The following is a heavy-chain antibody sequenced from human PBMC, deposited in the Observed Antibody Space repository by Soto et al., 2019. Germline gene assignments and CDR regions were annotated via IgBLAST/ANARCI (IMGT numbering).Heavy chain of an antibody. J-gene: IGHJ5*02. CDR2: ISGRDGST. D-gene: IGHD3-9*01. V-gene: IGHV3-23*01. CDR1: GFTFSSYA. CDR3: AIYARYFDWLPSWTNWFDP. Sequence: PGGSLRLSCAASGFTFSSYAMSWVRQAPGKGLEWVSAISGRDGSTYYADTVKGRFTNSRDNYKNTLNLQINSLRAEDTTVYYSAIYARYFDWLPSWTNWFDPWGQGTPVTVSS.